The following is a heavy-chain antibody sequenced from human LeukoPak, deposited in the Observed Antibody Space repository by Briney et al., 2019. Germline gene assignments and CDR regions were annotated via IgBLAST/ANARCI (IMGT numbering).Heavy chain of an antibody. Sequence: PGGSLRLSCAVSGFTFTTYWMSWAGQAPGKGREGVANIKYGGSEKYYVDSVKGRFTISRDNAKNSLFLQMNSLRAEDTAIYYCARNKRGDYGGQGTLVTVSS. CDR2: IKYGGSEK. J-gene: IGHJ4*02. CDR3: ARNKRGDY. D-gene: IGHD1-1*01. V-gene: IGHV3-7*01. CDR1: GFTFTTYW.